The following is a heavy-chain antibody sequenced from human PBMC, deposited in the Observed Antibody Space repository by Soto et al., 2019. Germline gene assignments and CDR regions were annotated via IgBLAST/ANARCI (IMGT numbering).Heavy chain of an antibody. D-gene: IGHD2-8*02. V-gene: IGHV1-2*02. CDR1: GYTFTGYY. CDR2: INPNNGGT. J-gene: IGHJ5*02. CDR3: ARDGAGGVICDP. Sequence: ASVKVSCKASGYTFTGYYMHWVRQAPGQGLEWMGWINPNNGGTNYAQKFQGRVTMTRDTSISTAYMELSRLRSDDTAVYYCARDGAGGVICDPWGQGTLVTVSS.